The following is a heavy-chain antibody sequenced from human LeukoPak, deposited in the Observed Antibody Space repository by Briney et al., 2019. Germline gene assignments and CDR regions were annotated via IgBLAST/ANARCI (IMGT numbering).Heavy chain of an antibody. CDR1: GYTFSSYG. CDR2: ISAYNGNT. V-gene: IGHV1-18*01. Sequence: ASVKVSCKASGYTFSSYGISWVRQAPGQGLQWMGWISAYNGNTNYAQKLQGRVTMTTDTSTSTAYMELRSLRSDDTAVYYCARAASGAGRYRAFDIWGQGTMVTASS. J-gene: IGHJ3*02. CDR3: ARAASGAGRYRAFDI. D-gene: IGHD3-10*01.